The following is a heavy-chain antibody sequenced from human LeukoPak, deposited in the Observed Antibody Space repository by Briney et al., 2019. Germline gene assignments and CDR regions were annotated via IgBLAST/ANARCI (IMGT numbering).Heavy chain of an antibody. D-gene: IGHD6-19*01. CDR3: ATKQWLAPPPDS. CDR1: GFTFVKYW. CDR2: INTDGTVT. V-gene: IGHV3-74*01. Sequence: GGSLLLSCAASGFTFVKYWMLWVRQAPGKGLESVSRINTDGTVTTYADSVKGRFTVSRDNADNTMFLQMNSVRDEDTAVYYCATKQWLAPPPDSWGQEPPVTVSS. J-gene: IGHJ4*02.